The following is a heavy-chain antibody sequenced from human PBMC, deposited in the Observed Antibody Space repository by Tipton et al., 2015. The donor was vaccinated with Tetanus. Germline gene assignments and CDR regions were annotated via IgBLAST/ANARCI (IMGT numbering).Heavy chain of an antibody. CDR1: GFAFSPYL. D-gene: IGHD1-14*01. V-gene: IGHV3-7*01. CDR3: ARDVTGTASGRR. Sequence: SLRLSCAASGFAFSPYLMTWVRQAPGKGLELVASLKHDATEEYYVDSVKGRFAISRDNARNLLFLQMNGLRVEDTAVYYCARDVTGTASGRRWGQGTLVTVSS. CDR2: LKHDATEE. J-gene: IGHJ4*02.